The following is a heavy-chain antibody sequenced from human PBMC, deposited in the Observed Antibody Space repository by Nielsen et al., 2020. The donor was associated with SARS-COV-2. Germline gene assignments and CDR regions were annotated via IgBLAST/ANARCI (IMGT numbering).Heavy chain of an antibody. CDR1: GGSFSGYY. V-gene: IGHV4-34*01. D-gene: IGHD6-13*01. CDR3: ARDDLAAAYDAFDI. Sequence: LSCAVYGGSFSGYYWSWIRQPPGKGLEWIGEINHSGSTNYNPSLKSRVTISVDTSKNQFSLKLSSVTAADTAVYYCARDDLAAAYDAFDIWGQGTMVTVSS. CDR2: INHSGST. J-gene: IGHJ3*02.